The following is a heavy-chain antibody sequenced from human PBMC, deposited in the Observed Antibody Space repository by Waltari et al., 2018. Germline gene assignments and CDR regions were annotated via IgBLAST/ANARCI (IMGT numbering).Heavy chain of an antibody. CDR1: GASVPSRNW. CDR2: VLSTGKT. J-gene: IGHJ5*02. V-gene: IGHV4-4*02. D-gene: IGHD2-15*01. Sequence: QLQLQESGPGLVTPSGTLYLSCAVPGASVPSRNWWSWVRQSPQGGLEGIVQVLSTGKTNYSPSFASRVTMSLDASNNQFSLKVTSATAADTAVYYCARDRGRGLYLDAWGPGTLVTVSP. CDR3: ARDRGRGLYLDA.